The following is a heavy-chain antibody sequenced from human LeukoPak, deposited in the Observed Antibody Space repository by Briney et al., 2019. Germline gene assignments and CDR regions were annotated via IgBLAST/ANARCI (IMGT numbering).Heavy chain of an antibody. J-gene: IGHJ5*02. CDR3: AKDVLYYDSSGFAGDP. Sequence: PSETLSLTCTVSGGSITNYYWSWIRQPPGKGLEWIGYSYYSGDTNYNPSLKSRVTISLDMSKNHFSLNLSSVTAADTAVYYCAKDVLYYDSSGFAGDPWGQGTLVTVSS. D-gene: IGHD3-22*01. CDR2: SYYSGDT. V-gene: IGHV4-59*01. CDR1: GGSITNYY.